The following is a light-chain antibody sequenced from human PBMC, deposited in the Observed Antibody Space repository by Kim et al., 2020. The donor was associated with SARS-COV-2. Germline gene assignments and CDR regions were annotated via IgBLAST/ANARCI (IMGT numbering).Light chain of an antibody. J-gene: IGKJ1*01. CDR3: QQYNKWLWT. V-gene: IGKV3-15*01. Sequence: VSPGERATLSCRASQSVSSNLAWYQQKPGQAPRLLIYGASTRATGIPARFSGSGSGTEFTLTISSLQSEDFAVYYCQQYNKWLWTFGQGTKVDIK. CDR1: QSVSSN. CDR2: GAS.